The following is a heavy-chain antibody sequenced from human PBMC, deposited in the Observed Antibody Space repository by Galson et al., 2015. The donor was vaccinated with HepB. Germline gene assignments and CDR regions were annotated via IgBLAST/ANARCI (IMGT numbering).Heavy chain of an antibody. J-gene: IGHJ4*02. CDR2: VSWNSGDI. CDR1: GFSFDDYA. CDR3: AKDIFLGRLIAVVGTLFSFDY. D-gene: IGHD6-19*01. V-gene: IGHV3-9*01. Sequence: SLRLSCAASGFSFDDYAMHWVRQAPGKGLEWVSGVSWNSGDIGYADSVKGRFTISRDNAKNSLYLQMNRLRAEDTALYYCAKDIFLGRLIAVVGTLFSFDYWGQGTLVTVSS.